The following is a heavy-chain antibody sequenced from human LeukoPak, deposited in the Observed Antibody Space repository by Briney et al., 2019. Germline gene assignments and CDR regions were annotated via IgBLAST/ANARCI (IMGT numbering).Heavy chain of an antibody. CDR1: GGSISSGSYY. J-gene: IGHJ4*02. CDR3: ARDVTAAFDY. Sequence: SQTLSLTCTVSGGSISSGSYYWTWIRQPPGKGLEWIGEINHSGSTNYNPSLKSRVTISVDTSKNQFSLKLSSVTAADTAVYYCARDVTAAFDYWGQGTLVTVSS. CDR2: INHSGST. D-gene: IGHD6-13*01. V-gene: IGHV4-39*07.